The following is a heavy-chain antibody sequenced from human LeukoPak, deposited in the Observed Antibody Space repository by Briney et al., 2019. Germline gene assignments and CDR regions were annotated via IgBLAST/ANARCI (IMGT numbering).Heavy chain of an antibody. CDR3: AREGRFGELLIRHDAFDI. CDR1: GFTFSNYG. V-gene: IGHV3-30*02. CDR2: IRYDGSNK. D-gene: IGHD3-10*01. Sequence: GGSLRLSCAASGFTFSNYGMHWVRQAPGKGLEWVAFIRYDGSNKYYADSVKGRFTISRDNAKNTLYLQMNSLRAEDTAVYYCAREGRFGELLIRHDAFDIWGQGTMVTVSS. J-gene: IGHJ3*02.